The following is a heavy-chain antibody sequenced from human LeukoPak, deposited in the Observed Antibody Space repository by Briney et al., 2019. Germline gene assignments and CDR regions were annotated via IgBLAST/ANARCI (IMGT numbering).Heavy chain of an antibody. CDR2: IYYSGRT. CDR3: ARLLDNDSSGHPDTFDM. D-gene: IGHD3-22*01. J-gene: IGHJ3*02. V-gene: IGHV4-59*11. Sequence: SETLSLTCNVSDGSISGHYWSWIRQPPGKGLDWIGYIYYSGRTKYNPSLQSRVTISVDTSKSHFSLKLTSVTVADTAVYYCARLLDNDSSGHPDTFDMWGQGTMVTVSS. CDR1: DGSISGHY.